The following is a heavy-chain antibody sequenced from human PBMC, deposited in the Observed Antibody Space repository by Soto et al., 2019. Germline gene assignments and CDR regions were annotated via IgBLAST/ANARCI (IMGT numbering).Heavy chain of an antibody. D-gene: IGHD3-3*01. CDR1: GFTFSSYA. CDR2: ISGSGGST. J-gene: IGHJ3*02. Sequence: EVQLLESGGGLVQPGGSLRLSCAASGFTFSSYAMSWVRQAPGKGLEWVSAISGSGGSTYYADSVKGRFTISRDNYENTLYLQMNSLRAEDTAVYYCAKPAHYDFWSGYAATDAFDIWGQGTMVTVSS. CDR3: AKPAHYDFWSGYAATDAFDI. V-gene: IGHV3-23*01.